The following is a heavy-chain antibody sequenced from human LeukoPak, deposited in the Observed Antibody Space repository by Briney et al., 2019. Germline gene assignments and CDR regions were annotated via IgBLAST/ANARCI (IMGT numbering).Heavy chain of an antibody. CDR2: ISGSGDTT. CDR3: AKLVGGLPFDL. CDR1: GFSVSNNY. V-gene: IGHV3-23*01. J-gene: IGHJ3*01. D-gene: IGHD1-26*01. Sequence: PGGSLRLSCAASGFSVSNNYMAWVRQAPGKGLEWVSTISGSGDTTYYADSVKGRFTISRDNSKNSLYLQMNSLRVEDTALYYCAKLVGGLPFDLWGQGTVVTVSS.